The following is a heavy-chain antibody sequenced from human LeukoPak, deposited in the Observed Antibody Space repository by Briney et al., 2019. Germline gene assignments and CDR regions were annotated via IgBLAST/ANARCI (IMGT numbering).Heavy chain of an antibody. Sequence: ASVKVSCKASGYTFTSYGTSWVRQAPGQGLEWMGWISAYNGNTNYAQKLQGRVTMTTDTSTSTAYMELRSLRSDDTAVYYCARDEDDIVVVPAAIPFDYWGQGTLVTVSS. J-gene: IGHJ4*02. CDR2: ISAYNGNT. CDR1: GYTFTSYG. D-gene: IGHD2-2*01. V-gene: IGHV1-18*01. CDR3: ARDEDDIVVVPAAIPFDY.